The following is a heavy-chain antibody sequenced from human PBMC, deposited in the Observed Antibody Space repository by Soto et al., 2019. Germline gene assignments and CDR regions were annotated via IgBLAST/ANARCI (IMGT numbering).Heavy chain of an antibody. CDR3: DSSPPRSYYYGMDV. V-gene: IGHV4-30-2*01. CDR2: IYHIGST. J-gene: IGHJ6*02. CDR1: GGSISSGGYA. Sequence: PAETLSLTCAVSGGSISSGGYAGSWIRQAPGKGLEWIGYIYHIGSTYYNPSLNRRVTISVDRSKNHFSLKLRPVTAADTAVSYCDSSPPRSYYYGMDVWCHGSTVTV.